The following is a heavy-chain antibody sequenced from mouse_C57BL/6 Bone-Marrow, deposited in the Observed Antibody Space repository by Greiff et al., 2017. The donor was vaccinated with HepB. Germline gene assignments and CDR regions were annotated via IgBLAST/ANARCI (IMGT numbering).Heavy chain of an antibody. CDR1: GFSLTSYG. CDR2: IWSDGST. J-gene: IGHJ4*01. V-gene: IGHV2-6-1*01. Sequence: QVQLKESGPGLVAPSQSLSITCTVSGFSLTSYGVHWVRQPPGKGLEWLVVIWSDGSTTYNSALKSRLSISKDNSKSQVFLKMNSLQTDDTAMYYCARQGITTVVATDVYYYAMDYWGQGTSVTVSS. CDR3: ARQGITTVVATDVYYYAMDY. D-gene: IGHD1-1*01.